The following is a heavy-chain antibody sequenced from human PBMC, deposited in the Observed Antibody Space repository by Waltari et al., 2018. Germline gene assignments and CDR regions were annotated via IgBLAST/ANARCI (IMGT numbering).Heavy chain of an antibody. Sequence: EVQLVESGGGLIRPGGSLRLSCVGSGFTVNSNYMSWVRQVPGKGLEWVSNIPLGTNANYAESVRGRFTISRDNSKDTLYLQMNSLRVEDTAVYFCARHVSGPTRAAFDVWGQGTMVTVSP. V-gene: IGHV3-53*01. CDR2: IPLGTNA. D-gene: IGHD6-19*01. CDR3: ARHVSGPTRAAFDV. CDR1: GFTVNSNY. J-gene: IGHJ3*01.